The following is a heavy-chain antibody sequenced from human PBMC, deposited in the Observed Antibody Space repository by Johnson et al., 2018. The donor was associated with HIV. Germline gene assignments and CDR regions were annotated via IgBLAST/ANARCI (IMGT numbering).Heavy chain of an antibody. D-gene: IGHD6-13*01. CDR1: GFTFSDYY. CDR3: VRDFKDSSSWYGAFDI. V-gene: IGHV3-11*04. Sequence: QVQLVESGGGLVKPGGSLRLYCAASGFTFSDYYMSWIRQAPGKGLEWISYIGSSGSPIYYADSVRGRFTISRDNAKNSLYLQMNSLRAEDTAVYYCVRDFKDSSSWYGAFDIWGQGTMVTVSS. J-gene: IGHJ3*02. CDR2: IGSSGSPI.